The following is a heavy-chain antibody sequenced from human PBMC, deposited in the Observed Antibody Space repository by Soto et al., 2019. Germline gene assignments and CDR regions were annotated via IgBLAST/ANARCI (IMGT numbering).Heavy chain of an antibody. CDR3: ARDVLDGDHYFDY. V-gene: IGHV3-30-3*01. D-gene: IGHD4-17*01. J-gene: IGHJ4*02. Sequence: QVQLVESGGGVVQPGRSLRLSCAASGFTFSSYAMHWVRQAPGKGLEWVAVISYDGSNKYYADSVKGRFTISRDNSKNTLYLQMNSLRAEDTAVYYCARDVLDGDHYFDYWGQGTLVTVSS. CDR2: ISYDGSNK. CDR1: GFTFSSYA.